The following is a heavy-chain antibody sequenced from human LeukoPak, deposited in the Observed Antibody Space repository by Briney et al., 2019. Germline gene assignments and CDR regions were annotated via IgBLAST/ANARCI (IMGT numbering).Heavy chain of an antibody. J-gene: IGHJ4*02. Sequence: GGSLRLSCAASGFTFSSYAMSWVRQAPGKGLEWVSGISGSGDNTYYADSVKGRSTISRDNSRNTLYVQVNSLGTEDTAAYYCAKGSYYDSSGSFYFDYWGQGTLVTVSS. D-gene: IGHD3-22*01. CDR3: AKGSYYDSSGSFYFDY. CDR2: ISGSGDNT. V-gene: IGHV3-23*01. CDR1: GFTFSSYA.